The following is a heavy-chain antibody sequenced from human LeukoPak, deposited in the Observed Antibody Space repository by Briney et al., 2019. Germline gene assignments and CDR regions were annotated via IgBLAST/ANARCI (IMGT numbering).Heavy chain of an antibody. V-gene: IGHV3-66*01. J-gene: IGHJ4*02. CDR2: IYSGGST. CDR1: GFTFSNAW. CDR3: ARREMSTIRDY. Sequence: GGSLRLSCAASGFTFSNAWMSWVRQAPGKGLEWVSVIYSGGSTYYADSVKGRFTISRDNSKNTLYLQMNSLRAEDTAVYYCARREMSTIRDYWGQGTLVTVSS. D-gene: IGHD5-24*01.